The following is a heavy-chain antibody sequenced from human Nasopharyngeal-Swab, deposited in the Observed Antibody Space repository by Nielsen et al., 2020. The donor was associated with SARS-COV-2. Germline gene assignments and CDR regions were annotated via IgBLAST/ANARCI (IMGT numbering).Heavy chain of an antibody. J-gene: IGHJ4*02. CDR1: GGTFRSQG. CDR2: IIPMRGIA. CDR3: ARDIEEWLVVPSLSFDH. V-gene: IGHV1-69*04. Sequence: SVKVSCKASGGTFRSQGISWVRQAPGQGLEWMGRIIPMRGIANYAQKFQGRVTITADKSTSTVYMELRSLRSDDTAVYYCARDIEEWLVVPSLSFDHWGQGTLVTVSS. D-gene: IGHD3-3*01.